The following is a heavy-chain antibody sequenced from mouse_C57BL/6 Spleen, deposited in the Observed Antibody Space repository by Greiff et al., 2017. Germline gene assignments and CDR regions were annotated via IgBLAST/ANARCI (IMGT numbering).Heavy chain of an antibody. CDR1: GYAFSSSW. CDR3: ARSGGYDSEDYFDY. Sequence: QVQLQQSGPELVKPGASVKISCKASGYAFSSSWMNWVKQRPGKGLEWIGRIYPGDGDTNYNGKFKGKATLTADKSSSTAYMQLSSLTSEDSAVYFCARSGGYDSEDYFDYWGQGTTLTVSS. V-gene: IGHV1-82*01. J-gene: IGHJ2*01. D-gene: IGHD2-4*01. CDR2: IYPGDGDT.